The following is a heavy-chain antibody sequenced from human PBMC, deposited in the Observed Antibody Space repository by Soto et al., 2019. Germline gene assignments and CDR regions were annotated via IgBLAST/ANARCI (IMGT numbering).Heavy chain of an antibody. Sequence: EVQLVESGGGLVQPGGSLRRSCAASGSTFGSYWMTWFRQAPGKGLEWVANIKQDGSEKDYVDSVKGRFTISRDNAKNSLYLQMNSLRAEDTAVYYCASGSGWLVDSWGQGTLVTVSS. CDR3: ASGSGWLVDS. CDR2: IKQDGSEK. CDR1: GSTFGSYW. V-gene: IGHV3-7*02. D-gene: IGHD6-19*01. J-gene: IGHJ4*02.